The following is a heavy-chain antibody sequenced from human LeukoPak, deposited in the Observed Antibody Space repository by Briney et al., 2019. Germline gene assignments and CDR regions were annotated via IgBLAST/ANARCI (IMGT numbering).Heavy chain of an antibody. D-gene: IGHD2-2*01. V-gene: IGHV3-21*01. CDR1: GFTFSSYS. CDR2: ISSSSSYI. J-gene: IGHJ5*02. CDR3: AREPSLYCSSTSCSPYFDP. Sequence: GGSLRLSCAASGFTFSSYSMNWVRQAPGNGLEWVSSISSSSSYIYYADSVRGRFTISRDNAKNSLYLQMNSLRAEDTAVYYCAREPSLYCSSTSCSPYFDPWGQGTLVTVSS.